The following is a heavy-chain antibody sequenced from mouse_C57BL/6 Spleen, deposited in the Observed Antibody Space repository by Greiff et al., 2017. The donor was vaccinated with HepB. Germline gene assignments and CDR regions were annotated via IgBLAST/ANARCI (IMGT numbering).Heavy chain of an antibody. CDR2: INYDGSST. V-gene: IGHV5-16*01. CDR1: GFTFSDYY. J-gene: IGHJ4*01. Sequence: DVHLVESEGGLVQPGSSMKLSCTASGFTFSDYYMAWVRQVPEKGLEWVANINYDGSSTYYLDSLKSRFIISRDNAKNILYLQMSSLKSEDTATYYCARECGYGAMDYWGQGTSVTVSS. D-gene: IGHD2-2*01. CDR3: ARECGYGAMDY.